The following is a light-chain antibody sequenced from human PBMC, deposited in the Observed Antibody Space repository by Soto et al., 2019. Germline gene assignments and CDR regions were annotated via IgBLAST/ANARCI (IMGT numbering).Light chain of an antibody. Sequence: QTVVTQEPSFSVSPGRTVTLTCGLTSGSVSTNYYPSWYQQTPGQAPHTLIYNTNTRSSGVPDRFSGSILGNKAALTITGAQADDESDYYCVLYVGSGLWVFGGGTKLTVL. CDR1: SGSVSTNYY. V-gene: IGLV8-61*01. CDR3: VLYVGSGLWV. J-gene: IGLJ3*02. CDR2: NTN.